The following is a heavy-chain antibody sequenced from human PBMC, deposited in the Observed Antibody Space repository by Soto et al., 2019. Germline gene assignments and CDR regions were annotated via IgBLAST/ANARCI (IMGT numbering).Heavy chain of an antibody. V-gene: IGHV1-18*04. CDR2: ISAYNGNT. D-gene: IGHD3-22*01. CDR1: GYTFTSYG. Sequence: ASVKVSCKASGYTFTSYGISWVRQAPGQGLEWMGWISAYNGNTNYAQKLQGRVTMTTDTSTSTAYMELRSLRSDDTAVYYCARDYYDSSGYPYHYFDYWGQGTLVTVSS. CDR3: ARDYYDSSGYPYHYFDY. J-gene: IGHJ4*02.